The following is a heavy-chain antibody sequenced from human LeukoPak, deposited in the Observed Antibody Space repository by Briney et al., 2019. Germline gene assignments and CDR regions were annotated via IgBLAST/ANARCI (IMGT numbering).Heavy chain of an antibody. D-gene: IGHD6-19*01. J-gene: IGHJ4*02. V-gene: IGHV3-64D*06. Sequence: PGGSLRLSCLVSGFTFSSYAMHRVRQAPGKGLEYVSAISSNGGSTYYADSVKGRFIISRDNSKNTLYLQMSSLRAEDTAVYYCVKTIAVAGNFDYWGQGTLVTVSS. CDR1: GFTFSSYA. CDR2: ISSNGGST. CDR3: VKTIAVAGNFDY.